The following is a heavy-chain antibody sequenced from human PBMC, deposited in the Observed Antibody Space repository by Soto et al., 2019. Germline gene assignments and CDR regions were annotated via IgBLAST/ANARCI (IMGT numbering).Heavy chain of an antibody. CDR3: ARGTPTDY. V-gene: IGHV3-33*01. D-gene: IGHD2-15*01. CDR2: IWYDGSNK. CDR1: GLNFSIYG. Sequence: QVQLVESGGGVVQPGRSLRLSCAASGLNFSIYGMHWVRQAPGKGLEWVAIIWYDGSNKYHADSVKGRFTISRDNSKNTLYLQMNSLRAEDTAVYYCARGTPTDYYGQGTLVTVSS. J-gene: IGHJ4*02.